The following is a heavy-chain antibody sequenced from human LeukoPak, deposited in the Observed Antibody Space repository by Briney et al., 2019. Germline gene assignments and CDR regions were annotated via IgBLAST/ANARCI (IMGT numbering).Heavy chain of an antibody. D-gene: IGHD2-15*01. CDR3: AKDPGYCIGCAHCSGGSCYNY. J-gene: IGHJ4*02. V-gene: IGHV3-23*01. CDR1: GFTFSNYW. Sequence: PGGSLRLSCAASGFTFSNYWMSWVRQAPGKGLEWVSAISGSGGSTYYADSVKGRFTISRDNSKNTLYLQMNSLRAEDTAVYYCAKDPGYCIGCAHCSGGSCYNYWGQGTLVTVSS. CDR2: ISGSGGST.